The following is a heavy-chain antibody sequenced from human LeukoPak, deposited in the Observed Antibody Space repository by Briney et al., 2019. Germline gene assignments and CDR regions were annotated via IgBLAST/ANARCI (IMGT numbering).Heavy chain of an antibody. CDR2: IYTSGST. Sequence: SETLSLTCTVSGGSISSYYWSWIRQPPGKGLEWIGYIYTSGSTSYNPSLKSRVTISIDTSKNQFSLKLTSVTAADTAVYYCARLNWNYVPTYYYYMDVWGKGTTVTVSS. D-gene: IGHD1-7*01. V-gene: IGHV4-4*08. CDR1: GGSISSYY. CDR3: ARLNWNYVPTYYYYMDV. J-gene: IGHJ6*03.